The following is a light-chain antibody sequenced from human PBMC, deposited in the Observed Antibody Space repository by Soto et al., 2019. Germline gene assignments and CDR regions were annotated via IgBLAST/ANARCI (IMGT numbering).Light chain of an antibody. J-gene: IGKJ1*01. CDR3: QQYDNWPWT. CDR1: QSISDT. V-gene: IGKV3-15*01. Sequence: EIVITQSPATLSVSPGGRATLSCRASQSISDTLAWYQQKPVQSPRLLIYGASRRATGFPARFSGSGSGTDFTLTISSLQSEDFAVYYCQQYDNWPWTFGQGTKVDIK. CDR2: GAS.